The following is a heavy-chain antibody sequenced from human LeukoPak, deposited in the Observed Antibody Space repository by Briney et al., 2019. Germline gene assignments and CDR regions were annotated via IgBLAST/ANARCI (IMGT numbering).Heavy chain of an antibody. J-gene: IGHJ6*02. CDR3: ARAGAAAGRHYYFYGMDV. CDR1: GFTFSTYA. V-gene: IGHV3-48*04. D-gene: IGHD6-13*01. CDR2: ISSGSSTI. Sequence: GGSLRLSCAASGFTFSTYAMNWVRQAPGKGLEWVSYISSGSSTIYYADSVRGRFTISRDNAKNSLYLQMNSLRAEDTAVYFCARAGAAAGRHYYFYGMDVWGQGTTVTVSS.